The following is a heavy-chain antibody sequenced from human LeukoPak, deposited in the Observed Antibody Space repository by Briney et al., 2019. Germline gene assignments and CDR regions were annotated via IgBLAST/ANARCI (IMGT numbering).Heavy chain of an antibody. J-gene: IGHJ4*02. D-gene: IGHD4-17*01. V-gene: IGHV3-15*01. CDR2: IKSKTDGGTA. CDR3: TTPTVTKGRDY. CDR1: GFTFSNAW. Sequence: SGGSLRLSCAASGFTFSNAWMSWVRQAPGKGLEWVGRIKSKTDGGTADYAAPVKGRFTISRDDSKDTLYLQMNSLKIEDSAVYYCTTPTVTKGRDYWGQGTLVTVSS.